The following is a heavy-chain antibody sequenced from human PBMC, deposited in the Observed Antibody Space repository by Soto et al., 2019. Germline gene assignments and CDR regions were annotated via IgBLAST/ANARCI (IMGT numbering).Heavy chain of an antibody. CDR3: AKVSIAARQYYYYGMDV. Sequence: PGGSLRLSCAASGFTFSSYGMHWVRQAPGKGLEWVAVISYDGSNKYYADSVKGRFTISRDNSKNTLYLQMNSLRAEGTAVYYCAKVSIAARQYYYYGMDVWGQGTTVTVSS. D-gene: IGHD6-6*01. CDR2: ISYDGSNK. J-gene: IGHJ6*02. CDR1: GFTFSSYG. V-gene: IGHV3-30*18.